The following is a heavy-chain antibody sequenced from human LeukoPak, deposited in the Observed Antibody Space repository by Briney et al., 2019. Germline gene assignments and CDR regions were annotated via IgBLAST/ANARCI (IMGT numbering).Heavy chain of an antibody. J-gene: IGHJ6*02. CDR1: GFTFSSFW. Sequence: GSLRLSCAASGFTFSSFWMHWVRQPPGKGLEWIGEINHSGSTNYNPSLKSRVTISVDTSKNQFSLKLSSVTAADTAVYYCARGSVWGLYYYYGMDVWGQGTTVTVSS. D-gene: IGHD3-16*01. CDR3: ARGSVWGLYYYYGMDV. V-gene: IGHV4-34*01. CDR2: INHSGST.